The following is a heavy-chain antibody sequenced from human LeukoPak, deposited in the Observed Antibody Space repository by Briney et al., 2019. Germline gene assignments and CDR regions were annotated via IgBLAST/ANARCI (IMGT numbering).Heavy chain of an antibody. J-gene: IGHJ4*02. CDR3: VKDRKPDSRYNFDF. V-gene: IGHV3-23*01. CDR1: GFTFGTYA. CDR2: ITGNSGLI. D-gene: IGHD5-12*01. Sequence: PGGSLRPSCAASGFTFGTYAMNWVRQAPGKGLEWVSVITGNSGLIYYADSVKGRFTISRDNSKNMLYLQMNSLRAEDTATYYCVKDRKPDSRYNFDFWGQGTLVTVSS.